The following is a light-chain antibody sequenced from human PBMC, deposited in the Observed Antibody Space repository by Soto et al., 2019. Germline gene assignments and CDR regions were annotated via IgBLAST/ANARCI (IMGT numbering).Light chain of an antibody. Sequence: EIVMTQSPATLSVSPGESATLSCRSSQNIRNNLAWYQQKPGQAPRLLFSDTSTRATTVPARFSGSGSGTEFTLTISSLQSEDFAVYYCQHYNNWLGTFGGGTKV. CDR1: QNIRNN. CDR3: QHYNNWLGT. CDR2: DTS. V-gene: IGKV3-15*01. J-gene: IGKJ4*01.